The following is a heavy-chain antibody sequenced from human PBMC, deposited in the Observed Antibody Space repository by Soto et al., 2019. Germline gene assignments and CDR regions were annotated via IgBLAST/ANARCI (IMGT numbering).Heavy chain of an antibody. J-gene: IGHJ4*02. CDR2: ITGSGSTT. CDR1: GFTFSSYA. V-gene: IGHV3-23*01. D-gene: IGHD3-16*01. CDR3: ARGGGALGY. Sequence: GGSLRLSCAASGFTFSSYAMSWVRQAPGKGLEWVSVITGSGSTTYYADSVKGRFTISRDNSKNTLYLQMNSLRAEDTAVYYCARGGGALGYWGQGTLVTVSS.